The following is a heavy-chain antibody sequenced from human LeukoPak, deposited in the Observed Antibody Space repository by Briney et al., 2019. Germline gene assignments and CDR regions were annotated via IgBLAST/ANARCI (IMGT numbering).Heavy chain of an antibody. V-gene: IGHV4-38-2*02. J-gene: IGHJ4*02. CDR2: IYHSGST. CDR1: GYSISSGYY. D-gene: IGHD4-11*01. CDR3: ARGHMTTVTPYYFDY. Sequence: SETLSLTCTVSGYSISSGYYWGWIRQPPGKGLEWIGSIYHSGSTYYNPSLKSRVTISVDTSKNQFSLKLSSVTAADTAVYYCARGHMTTVTPYYFDYWGQGTLVTVSS.